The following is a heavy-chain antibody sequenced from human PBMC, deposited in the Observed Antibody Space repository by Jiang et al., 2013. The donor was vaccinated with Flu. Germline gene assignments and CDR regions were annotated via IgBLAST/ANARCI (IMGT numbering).Heavy chain of an antibody. Sequence: LLKPSETLSLTCAVYGGSFSGYYWSWIRQPPGKGLEWIGEINHSGSTKYNPSLKSRVAISLDTSKNQLSLRLTSVTAADTAVYYCARRAAEGRMDGTGWYDSWGQGTLVTVSS. V-gene: IGHV4-34*01. CDR2: INHSGST. CDR3: ARRAAEGRMDGTGWYDS. J-gene: IGHJ4*02. CDR1: GGSFSGYY. D-gene: IGHD2-15*01.